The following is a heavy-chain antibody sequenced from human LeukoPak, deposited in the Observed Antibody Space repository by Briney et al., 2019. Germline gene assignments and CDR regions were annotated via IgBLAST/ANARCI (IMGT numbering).Heavy chain of an antibody. D-gene: IGHD3-3*01. Sequence: GGSLRLSCAASGFTFSGSGMHWVRQAPGKGLEWVTFIRYDGSNKYYTDSVKGRFTISRDNSKNTLYLQMDSLGAEDTAVYYCARDYDFWSGYYSPTRGYFGYWGQGTLVTVSS. CDR1: GFTFSGSG. CDR3: ARDYDFWSGYYSPTRGYFGY. CDR2: IRYDGSNK. V-gene: IGHV3-30*02. J-gene: IGHJ4*02.